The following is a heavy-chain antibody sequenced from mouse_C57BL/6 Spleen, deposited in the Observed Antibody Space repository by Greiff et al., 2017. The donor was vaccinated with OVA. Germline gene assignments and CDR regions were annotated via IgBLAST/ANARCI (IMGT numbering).Heavy chain of an antibody. Sequence: VQLQQSGPELVKPGASVKISCKASGYAFSSSWMNWVKQRPGKGLEWIGRIYPGDGDTNYNGKFKGKATLTADKSSSTAYMRLSSLTSEDSAVYFCARRSGSNYNLGFAYWGQGTLVTVSA. V-gene: IGHV1-82*01. CDR2: IYPGDGDT. CDR3: ARRSGSNYNLGFAY. CDR1: GYAFSSSW. D-gene: IGHD2-5*01. J-gene: IGHJ3*01.